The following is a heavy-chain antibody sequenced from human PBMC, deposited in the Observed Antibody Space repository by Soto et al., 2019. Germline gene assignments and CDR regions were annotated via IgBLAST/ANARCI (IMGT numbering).Heavy chain of an antibody. J-gene: IGHJ4*02. CDR2: IYYSGST. Sequence: SETLSLTCTVSGGSISSSSYYWGWIRQPPGKGLEWIGSIYYSGSTYCNPSLESRVTISVDTSKNQFSLKLSSVTAADTAVYYCARRIVATITRRDCSGGSCYGTFDYWGQGTLVTVSS. CDR1: GGSISSSSYY. CDR3: ARRIVATITRRDCSGGSCYGTFDY. V-gene: IGHV4-39*01. D-gene: IGHD2-15*01.